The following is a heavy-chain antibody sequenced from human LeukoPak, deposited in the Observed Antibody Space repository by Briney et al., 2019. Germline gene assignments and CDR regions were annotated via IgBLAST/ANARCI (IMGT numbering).Heavy chain of an antibody. Sequence: GGSLRLSCAASGFTFSSSGMHWVRQAPGKGLGWVGRIKSKTDGGTTDYAAPVKGRFTISRDDSKNTLYLQMNSLKTEDTAVYCCTTSPGIAAAGTLDSWGQATLVTVSS. J-gene: IGHJ4*02. D-gene: IGHD6-13*01. V-gene: IGHV3-15*01. CDR3: TTSPGIAAAGTLDS. CDR1: GFTFSSSG. CDR2: IKSKTDGGTT.